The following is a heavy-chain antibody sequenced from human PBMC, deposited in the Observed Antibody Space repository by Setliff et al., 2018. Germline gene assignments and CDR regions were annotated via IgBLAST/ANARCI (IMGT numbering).Heavy chain of an antibody. Sequence: SETLSLTCTVSGGSVSDSTYYWGWVRQPPGKGLEWIGSIYYSGSTYYNPSLRSRVTISVDTSKNQFSLNLTSVTAADAAVYYCATSGFCGAGSCYSFDDWGQGALVTVSS. D-gene: IGHD2-15*01. J-gene: IGHJ4*02. CDR3: ATSGFCGAGSCYSFDD. CDR1: GGSVSDSTYY. CDR2: IYYSGST. V-gene: IGHV4-39*01.